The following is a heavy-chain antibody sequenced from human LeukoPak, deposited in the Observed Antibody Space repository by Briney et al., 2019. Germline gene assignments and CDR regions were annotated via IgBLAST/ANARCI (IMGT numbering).Heavy chain of an antibody. D-gene: IGHD3-22*01. J-gene: IGHJ4*02. CDR3: AKGDSSGYYYPFDY. Sequence: GGSLRLSCAASGFTFSSYAMSWVRQAPGKGLEWVSAISGSGGSTYYADCVKGRFTISRDNSKNTLYLQMNSLRAEDTAVYYCAKGDSSGYYYPFDYWGQGTLVTVSS. CDR2: ISGSGGST. CDR1: GFTFSSYA. V-gene: IGHV3-23*01.